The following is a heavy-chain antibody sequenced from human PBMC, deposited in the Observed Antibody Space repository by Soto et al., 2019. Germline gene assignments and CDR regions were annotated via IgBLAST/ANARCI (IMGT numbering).Heavy chain of an antibody. Sequence: EVQLVESGGGLVQPGGSLRLSCAASGFTFSSYGLNGVHKAPGKGLAWVSYISSGRPTIQYADSVKGRFTISRDNAKNSLYLQMNSLRDEDTAVYYCARGGAARPDYWGQGTLVTVSS. CDR3: ARGGAARPDY. CDR2: ISSGRPTI. V-gene: IGHV3-48*02. J-gene: IGHJ4*02. D-gene: IGHD6-6*01. CDR1: GFTFSSYG.